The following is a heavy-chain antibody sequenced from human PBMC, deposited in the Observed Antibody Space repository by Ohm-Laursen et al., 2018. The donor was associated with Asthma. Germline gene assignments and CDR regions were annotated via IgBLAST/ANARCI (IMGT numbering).Heavy chain of an antibody. CDR2: ISYDGSNK. CDR3: ARDPHGRYYYYYGMDV. J-gene: IGHJ6*02. D-gene: IGHD1-26*01. CDR1: GFTFSSYG. V-gene: IGHV3-30*03. Sequence: SLRLSCAASGFTFSSYGMHWVRQAPGKGLEWVAVISYDGSNKYYADSVKGRFTISRDNSKNTLYLQMNSLRAEDTAVYYCARDPHGRYYYYYGMDVWGQGTTATVSS.